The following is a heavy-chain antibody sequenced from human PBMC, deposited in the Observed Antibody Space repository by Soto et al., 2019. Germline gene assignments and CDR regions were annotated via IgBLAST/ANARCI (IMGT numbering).Heavy chain of an antibody. D-gene: IGHD5-12*01. J-gene: IGHJ5*02. V-gene: IGHV4-38-2*01. CDR1: GYSISSGYY. CDR3: AKTSRDGYNYNWFDP. Sequence: SETLSLTCAVSGYSISSGYYWGWLRQPPGKGLEWIGSIYHGGGTYYNPSLNSRVTLSIDMTNNHVSLILNSVTAADTAVYYCAKTSRDGYNYNWFDPWGQGTLVTVSS. CDR2: IYHGGGT.